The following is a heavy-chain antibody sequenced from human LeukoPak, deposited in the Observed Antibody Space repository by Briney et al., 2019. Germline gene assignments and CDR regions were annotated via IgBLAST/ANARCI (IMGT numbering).Heavy chain of an antibody. CDR2: IKDDGSDT. Sequence: GGSLRLSCAASGSTTFSRSWMHWVRQAPGKGLVWVSGIKDDGSDTTYADSVRGRFTISRDNAKDTLYLQMHSLRVEDTALYYCAKLANRFPSDDYWGQGTLVTVSS. J-gene: IGHJ4*02. CDR3: AKLANRFPSDDY. D-gene: IGHD1-1*01. CDR1: GSTTFSRSW. V-gene: IGHV3-74*03.